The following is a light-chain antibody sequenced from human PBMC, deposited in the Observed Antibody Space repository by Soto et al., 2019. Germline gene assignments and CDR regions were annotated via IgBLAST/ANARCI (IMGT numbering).Light chain of an antibody. Sequence: QSVLTQPPSVSAAAGQKVTISCSGSYSNIGSNFVSWYQHFPGSAPRLLIYDNSQRPSGIPDRFSGSKSGSSATLGITGLQTGDEADYYCRTWDSSLSVVLFGGGTKLTVL. CDR1: YSNIGSNF. CDR3: RTWDSSLSVVL. J-gene: IGLJ2*01. CDR2: DNS. V-gene: IGLV1-51*01.